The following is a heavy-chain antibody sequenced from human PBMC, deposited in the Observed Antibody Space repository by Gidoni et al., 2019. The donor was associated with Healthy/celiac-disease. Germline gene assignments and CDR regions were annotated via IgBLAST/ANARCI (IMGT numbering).Heavy chain of an antibody. J-gene: IGHJ3*02. Sequence: QVQLVESGGGVVQPGRSLRLSCAASGFTFSSYAMHWGRQAPGKGLEGVAVISYDGSNKYYADSGKGRFTISRDNSKNTLYLQMNSLRAEDTAVYYCAKGFRVMVRGVREKNAFDIWGQGTMVTVSS. CDR1: GFTFSSYA. CDR3: AKGFRVMVRGVREKNAFDI. V-gene: IGHV3-30-3*01. CDR2: ISYDGSNK. D-gene: IGHD3-10*01.